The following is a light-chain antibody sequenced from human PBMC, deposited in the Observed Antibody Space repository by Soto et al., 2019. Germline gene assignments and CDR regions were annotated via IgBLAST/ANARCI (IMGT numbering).Light chain of an antibody. CDR2: GAS. J-gene: IGKJ1*01. CDR3: QQYNNWPLWT. CDR1: QSVSSN. V-gene: IGKV3-15*01. Sequence: EIVMTQSPATLSVSPGERATLSCRASQSVSSNLAWYQQKPGQAPRLLIYGASTRATAIPARFSGSGSGTEFTLTISSLQSEDFAAYYCQQYNNWPLWTFGQGTKVEIK.